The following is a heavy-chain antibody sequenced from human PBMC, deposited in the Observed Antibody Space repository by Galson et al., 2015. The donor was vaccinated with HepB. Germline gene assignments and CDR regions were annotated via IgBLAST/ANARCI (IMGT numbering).Heavy chain of an antibody. CDR1: GYTFTSYG. D-gene: IGHD6-13*01. J-gene: IGHJ4*02. V-gene: IGHV1-18*01. CDR3: AKAAVSSWVSLAAADY. Sequence: SVKVSCKASGYTFTSYGISWVRQAPGQGLEWMGWISAYNGNTNYAQKLQGRVTMTTDTSTSTAYMELRSLRSEDTAVYYCAKAAVSSWVSLAAADYGGQGTLVTVSS. CDR2: ISAYNGNT.